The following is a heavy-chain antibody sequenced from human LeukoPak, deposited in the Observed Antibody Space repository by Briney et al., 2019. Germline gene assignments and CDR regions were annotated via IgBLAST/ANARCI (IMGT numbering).Heavy chain of an antibody. J-gene: IGHJ4*02. CDR3: ARDFIGEGGAGGY. Sequence: GGSLRLSCAASGFTFSSYALNWVRQAPGKGLEWVSSISPTSTHTFHADSVKGRFTISRDNAKNSLYLQMNSLRAEDTAIYYCARDFIGEGGAGGYWGQGTLVTVSS. CDR1: GFTFSSYA. CDR2: ISPTSTHT. D-gene: IGHD6-19*01. V-gene: IGHV3-21*01.